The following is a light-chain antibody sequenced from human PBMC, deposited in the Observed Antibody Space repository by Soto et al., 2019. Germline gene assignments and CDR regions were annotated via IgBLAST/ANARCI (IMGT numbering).Light chain of an antibody. V-gene: IGKV2-24*01. J-gene: IGKJ2*01. CDR2: KIS. CDR3: MQRSQSPYT. Sequence: DIVLTQTPLSSPVTLGQPASISCRSSQSLVSSDGNTYLTWLHHRPGQPPRLLIYKISKRHSGVPDRFSGSGAGTYFTLKISRVEAEDVGIYYCMQRSQSPYTFGQGTKLEIK. CDR1: QSLVSSDGNTY.